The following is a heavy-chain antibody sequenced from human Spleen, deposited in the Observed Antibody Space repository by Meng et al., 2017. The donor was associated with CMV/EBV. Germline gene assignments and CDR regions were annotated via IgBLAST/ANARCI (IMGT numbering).Heavy chain of an antibody. Sequence: GESLKISCAASGFTFSNAWMNWVRQAPGKGLEWVGRIKSETDGGTTDYAAPVKGRFTISRDYSKNTLYLQMNSLRVEDTAVYYCARGASDWNPNMEIDYWGQGTLVTVSS. V-gene: IGHV3-15*01. CDR1: GFTFSNAW. CDR2: IKSETDGGTT. D-gene: IGHD1-1*01. CDR3: ARGASDWNPNMEIDY. J-gene: IGHJ4*02.